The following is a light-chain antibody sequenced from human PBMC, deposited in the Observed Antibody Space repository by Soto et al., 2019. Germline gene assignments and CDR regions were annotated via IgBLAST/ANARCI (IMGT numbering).Light chain of an antibody. Sequence: QAASVSLCPLQAIPFPCTGISRGVGSSNLVSWYQQHPGKAPKLLIYEVSKRPSGVSNRFSGYKSGNTASLTISGLQAEDEADYYCCSYAGSSTHVFGTGTKVTVL. V-gene: IGLV2-23*02. CDR3: CSYAGSSTHV. J-gene: IGLJ1*01. CDR1: SRGVGSSNL. CDR2: EVS.